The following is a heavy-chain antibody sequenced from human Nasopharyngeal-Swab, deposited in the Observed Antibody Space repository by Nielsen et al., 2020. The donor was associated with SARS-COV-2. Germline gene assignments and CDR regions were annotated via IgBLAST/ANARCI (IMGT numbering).Heavy chain of an antibody. Sequence: WIRQPPGKGLEWIGYIYYSGSTYYNPSLKSRVTISVDTSKNQFSLKLSSVTAADTAVYYCARERAGTGWYFDLWGRGTLVTVSS. CDR3: ARERAGTGWYFDL. J-gene: IGHJ2*01. V-gene: IGHV4-30-4*01. CDR2: IYYSGST. D-gene: IGHD6-19*01.